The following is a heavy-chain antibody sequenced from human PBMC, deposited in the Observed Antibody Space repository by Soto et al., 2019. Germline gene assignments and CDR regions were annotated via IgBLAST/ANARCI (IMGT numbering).Heavy chain of an antibody. CDR3: ARLTNSFHDRNDSSGYYDERAAVNFDY. CDR1: GYSFTSYW. J-gene: IGHJ4*02. D-gene: IGHD3-22*01. Sequence: GASLKISCKGSGYSFTSYWIGWVRQMPGKGLEWMGIIYPGDSDTRYSPSFQGQVTISADKSISTAYLQWSSLKASDTAMYYCARLTNSFHDRNDSSGYYDERAAVNFDYWGQGTLVTVSS. CDR2: IYPGDSDT. V-gene: IGHV5-51*01.